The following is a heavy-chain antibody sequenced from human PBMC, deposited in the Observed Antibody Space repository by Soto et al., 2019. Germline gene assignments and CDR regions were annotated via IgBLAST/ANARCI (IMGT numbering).Heavy chain of an antibody. Sequence: PSQTLSLTCAISGDSVSSNSAAWNWIRQSPSRGLEWLGRTYYRSKWYNDYAVSVKSRITINPDTSKNQFSLQLNSVTPEDTAVYYCARDLAVGYSRSAGNWFDPWGQGTLFTVSS. CDR2: TYYRSKWYN. CDR1: GDSVSSNSAA. J-gene: IGHJ5*02. CDR3: ARDLAVGYSRSAGNWFDP. D-gene: IGHD6-6*01. V-gene: IGHV6-1*01.